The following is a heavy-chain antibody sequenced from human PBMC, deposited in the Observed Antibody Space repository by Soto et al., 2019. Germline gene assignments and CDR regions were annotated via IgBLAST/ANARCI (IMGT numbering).Heavy chain of an antibody. CDR1: GGSISSYY. V-gene: IGHV4-59*08. CDR2: IYYSGST. Sequence: QVQLQESGPGLVKPSETLSLTCTVSGGSISSYYWSWIRQPPGKGLEWIGYIYYSGSTNYNPSLKSRVTISVDTSKNQFSLKLSSVTAADTAVYYCARRLRGWYFDYWGQGTLVTVSS. J-gene: IGHJ4*02. D-gene: IGHD6-19*01. CDR3: ARRLRGWYFDY.